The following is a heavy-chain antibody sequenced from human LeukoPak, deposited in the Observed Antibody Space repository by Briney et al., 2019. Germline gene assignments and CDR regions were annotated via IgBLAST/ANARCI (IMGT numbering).Heavy chain of an antibody. Sequence: SETLSLTCTVSGGSISSYYWSWIRQPPGKGLEWIGYIYYSGSTNYNPSLKSRVTISVDTSKNQFSLKLSSVTAADTAVYYCARGYLMVYAPNRGGFDYWGQGTLVTVSS. D-gene: IGHD2-8*01. CDR2: IYYSGST. CDR3: ARGYLMVYAPNRGGFDY. CDR1: GGSISSYY. J-gene: IGHJ4*02. V-gene: IGHV4-59*12.